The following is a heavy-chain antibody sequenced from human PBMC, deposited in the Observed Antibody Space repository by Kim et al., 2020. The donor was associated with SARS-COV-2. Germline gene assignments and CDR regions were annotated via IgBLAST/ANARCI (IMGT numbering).Heavy chain of an antibody. V-gene: IGHV4-59*01. CDR2: IYYSGST. Sequence: SETLSLTCTVSGGSISSYYWSWIRQPPGKVLEGIGYIYYSGSTNYNPALKIRVTISVDTSKNQFALNLSSVTAADTAVYYWAGGILSGYSYGPYAFDIWGQGPMVTVSS. CDR3: AGGILSGYSYGPYAFDI. J-gene: IGHJ3*02. CDR1: GGSISSYY. D-gene: IGHD5-18*01.